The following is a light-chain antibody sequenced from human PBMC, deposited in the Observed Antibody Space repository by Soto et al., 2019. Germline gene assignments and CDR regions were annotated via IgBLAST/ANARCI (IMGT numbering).Light chain of an antibody. J-gene: IGLJ2*01. CDR1: SSDVAGYNY. CDR2: DVS. Sequence: QSVLTQPASVSWSPGQSITISCTGTSSDVAGYNYVSWYQQHPGKAPKLIIYDVSNRPSGVSNRFSGSKSGNTASLTISGLQAEDEADYYCSSDTSSSTTTVVFGGGTKLTVL. V-gene: IGLV2-14*01. CDR3: SSDTSSSTTTVV.